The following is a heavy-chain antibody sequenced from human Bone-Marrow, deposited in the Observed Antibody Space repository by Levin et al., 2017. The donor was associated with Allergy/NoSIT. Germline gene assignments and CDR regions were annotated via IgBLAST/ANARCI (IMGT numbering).Heavy chain of an antibody. CDR2: IKQDGSEK. V-gene: IGHV3-7*01. CDR3: ARDRGSWYFDL. Sequence: GGSLRLSCAASGFTFSSYWMNWVRQAPGKGLEWVANIKQDGSEKYSVDSVKGRFTISRDNAKNSLYLQMNSLRAEDTAVYYCARDRGSWYFDLWGRGTLVTVSS. J-gene: IGHJ2*01. CDR1: GFTFSSYW. D-gene: IGHD5-12*01.